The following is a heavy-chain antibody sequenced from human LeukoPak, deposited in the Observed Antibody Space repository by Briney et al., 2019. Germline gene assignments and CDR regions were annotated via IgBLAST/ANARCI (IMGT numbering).Heavy chain of an antibody. V-gene: IGHV4-61*02. CDR2: MYSSGNT. J-gene: IGHJ4*02. CDR3: ARAIWFGEGHDY. D-gene: IGHD3-10*01. Sequence: SETLSLTCTVSGDSISSGSYYWSWIRQPAGKGLEWIGRMYSSGNTNYNPSLKSRVTISLDTSKNQFSLKLSSVTAADTALYYCARAIWFGEGHDYWGQGTLVTVSS. CDR1: GDSISSGSYY.